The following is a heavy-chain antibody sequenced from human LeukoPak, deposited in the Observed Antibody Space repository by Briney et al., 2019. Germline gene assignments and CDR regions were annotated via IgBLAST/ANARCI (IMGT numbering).Heavy chain of an antibody. Sequence: SETLSLTCTVSGGSISSYYWSWIRQPPGKGLEWIGYIYYSGSTNYNPSLKSRVTISVDTSKNQFSLKLSSVTAADTAVYYCARLYDSSGYYPRGAFVIWGQGTMVTVSS. J-gene: IGHJ3*02. V-gene: IGHV4-59*08. CDR1: GGSISSYY. CDR3: ARLYDSSGYYPRGAFVI. CDR2: IYYSGST. D-gene: IGHD3-22*01.